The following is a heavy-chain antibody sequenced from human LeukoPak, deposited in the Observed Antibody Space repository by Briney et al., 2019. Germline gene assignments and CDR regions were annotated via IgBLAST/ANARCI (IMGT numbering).Heavy chain of an antibody. Sequence: PGGSLRLSCAAPGFTFSSYEMNWVRQAPGKGLEWVSYISSSGSTIYCADSVKGRFTISRDNAKNSLYLQMNSLRAEDTAVYYCARIYDSSDYWGQGTLVTVSS. CDR3: ARIYDSSDY. D-gene: IGHD3-22*01. J-gene: IGHJ4*02. V-gene: IGHV3-48*03. CDR2: ISSSGSTI. CDR1: GFTFSSYE.